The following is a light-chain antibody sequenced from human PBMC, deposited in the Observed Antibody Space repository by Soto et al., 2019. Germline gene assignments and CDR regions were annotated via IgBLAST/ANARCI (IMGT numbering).Light chain of an antibody. V-gene: IGKV3-15*01. Sequence: EIVMTQSQATLSVSPGETATLSCRASENIGGTLAWYQQKPGQAPRLLFYGASAMATGTPVRFSGSGSGTEFTLTLSSLQYQDSAVYYCQQIRNWPPSTFGGGTPVEI. CDR1: ENIGGT. CDR2: GAS. J-gene: IGKJ4*01. CDR3: QQIRNWPPST.